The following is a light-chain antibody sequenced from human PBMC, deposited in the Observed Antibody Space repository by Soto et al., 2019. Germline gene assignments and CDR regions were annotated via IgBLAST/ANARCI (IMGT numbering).Light chain of an antibody. CDR3: QQYHDSPIT. Sequence: EIVMTQSPATLSLSPGEGATPPCRARQSVSTHLEWYEQISGQAPRLLIYGTSTRSAGIPARFSGRGSGTEFTFTISSLPSEDFEVYHCQQYHDSPITFGQGTRLEIK. CDR2: GTS. J-gene: IGKJ5*01. CDR1: QSVSTH. V-gene: IGKV3-15*01.